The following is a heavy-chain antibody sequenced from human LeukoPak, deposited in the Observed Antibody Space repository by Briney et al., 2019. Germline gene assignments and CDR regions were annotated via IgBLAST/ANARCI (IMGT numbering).Heavy chain of an antibody. V-gene: IGHV3-7*01. D-gene: IGHD2-8*01. Sequence: PPGGSLRLSCEGSGFTFSSYWINWVRQAPGKGLDWVATIKPDGSAKYYADSVKDRFTISRDNAKNSLYLQMNSLRVEDTAMYYCARNMLTSDGLWGQGTLVTVSS. CDR3: ARNMLTSDGL. J-gene: IGHJ4*02. CDR2: IKPDGSAK. CDR1: GFTFSSYW.